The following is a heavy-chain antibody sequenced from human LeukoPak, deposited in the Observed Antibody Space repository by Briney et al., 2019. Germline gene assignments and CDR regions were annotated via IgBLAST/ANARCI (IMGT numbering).Heavy chain of an antibody. CDR2: IYYSGST. D-gene: IGHD4-23*01. CDR3: ARGGTTVVTSPRFDY. V-gene: IGHV4-59*01. Sequence: SETLSLTCTVSGGSISSYYWSWIRQPPGKGLEWIGYIYYSGSTNYNPSLKSRVTISVDTSKNQFSLKLSSVTAADTAVYYCARGGTTVVTSPRFDYWGQGTLVTVSS. CDR1: GGSISSYY. J-gene: IGHJ4*02.